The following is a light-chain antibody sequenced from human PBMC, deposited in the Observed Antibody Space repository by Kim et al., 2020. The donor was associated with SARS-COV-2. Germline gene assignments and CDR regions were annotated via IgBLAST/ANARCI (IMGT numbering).Light chain of an antibody. J-gene: IGLJ2*01. CDR1: KLGDKY. Sequence: SYELTQPPSVSVSPGQTASITCSGDKLGDKYTCWYHQKPGQSPVLVIYQDSKRPSGIPERFSGSNSGNTATLTISGTQAMDEADYYCQAWDSSTPVVFGGGTQLTVL. V-gene: IGLV3-1*01. CDR3: QAWDSSTPVV. CDR2: QDS.